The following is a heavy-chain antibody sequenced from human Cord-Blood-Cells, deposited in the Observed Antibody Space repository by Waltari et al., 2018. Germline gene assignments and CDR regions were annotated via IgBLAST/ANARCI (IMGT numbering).Heavy chain of an antibody. CDR1: GFTFSSYA. CDR2: ISYDGSNK. V-gene: IGHV3-30-3*01. D-gene: IGHD6-6*01. Sequence: QVQLVESGGGVVQPGRSLRLSCSASGFTFSSYAMHWVRQAPGKGLEWVAVISYDGSNKYCADAVKVRFTISRDNSKNTLYLQMNSLRAEDTAVYYCARGGARGIDYWGQGTLVTVSS. CDR3: ARGGARGIDY. J-gene: IGHJ4*02.